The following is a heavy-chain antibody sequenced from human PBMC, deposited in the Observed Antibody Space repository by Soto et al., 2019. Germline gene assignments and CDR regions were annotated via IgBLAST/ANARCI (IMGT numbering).Heavy chain of an antibody. CDR1: GFVFSDYY. D-gene: IGHD1-26*01. J-gene: IGHJ4*02. Sequence: PGGSLRLSCSGSGFVFSDYYMRWIRHIPGKGLEWVSYISSSSDIMYYADSVKGRFAISRDNAKNSLFLQMNSLRPEDTAVYYCAKDLGSYLSPAFDYWGLGTLVTVSS. V-gene: IGHV3-11*04. CDR3: AKDLGSYLSPAFDY. CDR2: ISSSSDIM.